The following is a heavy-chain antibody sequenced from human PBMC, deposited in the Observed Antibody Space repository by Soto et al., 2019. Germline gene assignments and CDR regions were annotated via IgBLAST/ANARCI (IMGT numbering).Heavy chain of an antibody. CDR1: GDSVSSNSAA. CDR3: ARVARAPDNAYWNYYYGMDV. J-gene: IGHJ6*02. D-gene: IGHD1-1*01. CDR2: TYYRSKWYN. Sequence: PSQTLSLTCAISGDSVSSNSAAWNWIRQSPSRGLEWLGRTYYRSKWYNDYAVSVKSRITINPDTSKNQFSLQLNSVTPEDTAVYYCARVARAPDNAYWNYYYGMDVWGQGTTVTV. V-gene: IGHV6-1*01.